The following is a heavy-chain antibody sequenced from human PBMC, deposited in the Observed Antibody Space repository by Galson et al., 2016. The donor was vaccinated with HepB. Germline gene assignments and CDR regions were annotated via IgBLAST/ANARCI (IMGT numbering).Heavy chain of an antibody. D-gene: IGHD2-21*01. CDR2: IWYDGSHK. CDR3: VRGLRGADYYYGMDV. CDR1: GFTFSHYG. J-gene: IGHJ6*02. V-gene: IGHV3-33*01. Sequence: SLRLSCAASGFTFSHYGMHWVRQTPGKGLEWVAVIWYDGSHKYYPDSVMGRFTISRDNDKNMMYLQANGLRVEDTAIYYCVRGLRGADYYYGMDVWGHGTTVIVSS.